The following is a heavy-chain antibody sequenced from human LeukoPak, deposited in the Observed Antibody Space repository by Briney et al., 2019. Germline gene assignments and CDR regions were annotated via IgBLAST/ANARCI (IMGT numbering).Heavy chain of an antibody. V-gene: IGHV3-7*01. Sequence: PGGSLRLSCTTSGITFSNSWMSWVRQAPGKGLEWVATIRPDGSEGYYADSVRGRLTISRDNSKNSFYLQMSSLRAEDTGVFYCARDVAYSAFDYWGQGTLVTVSS. J-gene: IGHJ4*02. CDR2: IRPDGSEG. CDR1: GITFSNSW. D-gene: IGHD2-21*01. CDR3: ARDVAYSAFDY.